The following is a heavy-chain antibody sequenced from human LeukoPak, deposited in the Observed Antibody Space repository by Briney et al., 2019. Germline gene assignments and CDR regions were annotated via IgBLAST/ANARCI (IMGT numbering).Heavy chain of an antibody. CDR3: ARHDYDYVWGSYRPIDY. Sequence: RASETLSLTCTVSGGSISSSSYYWGWIRQPPGKGLEWIGSIYYSGSTYYNPSLKSRVTISVDTSKNQFSLKLSSVTAADTAVYYCARHDYDYVWGSYRPIDYWGQGTLVTVSS. CDR2: IYYSGST. CDR1: GGSISSSSYY. J-gene: IGHJ4*02. V-gene: IGHV4-39*01. D-gene: IGHD3-16*02.